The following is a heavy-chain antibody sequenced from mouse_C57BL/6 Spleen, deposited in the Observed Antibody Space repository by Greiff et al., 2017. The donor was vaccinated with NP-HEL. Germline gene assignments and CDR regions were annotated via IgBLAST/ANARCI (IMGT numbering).Heavy chain of an antibody. J-gene: IGHJ4*01. CDR3: ASTITTVVESPYAMDY. Sequence: QVQLQQSGPELVKPGASVKISCKASGYSFTSYYIHWVKQRPGQGLEWIGWIYPGSGNTKSIEKFKGKATLTADTSSSTAYMQLSSLTSEDSAVYYCASTITTVVESPYAMDYWGQGTSVTVSS. D-gene: IGHD1-1*01. CDR2: IYPGSGNT. V-gene: IGHV1-66*01. CDR1: GYSFTSYY.